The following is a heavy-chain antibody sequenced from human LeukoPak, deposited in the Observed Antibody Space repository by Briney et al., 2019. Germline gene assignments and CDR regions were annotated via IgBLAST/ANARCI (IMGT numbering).Heavy chain of an antibody. CDR1: GFPFRSYA. Sequence: GGSLRLSCVASGFPFRSYAMTWVRQTPGKGLESVSVITDDEDTYYADSVKGRFTISRDNSQNTVFLQMNSLRVEDTAVYYCAKDLGRYRNNYFDYWGQGTLVTVSS. CDR3: AKDLGRYRNNYFDY. V-gene: IGHV3-23*01. J-gene: IGHJ4*02. D-gene: IGHD1-26*01. CDR2: ITDDEDT.